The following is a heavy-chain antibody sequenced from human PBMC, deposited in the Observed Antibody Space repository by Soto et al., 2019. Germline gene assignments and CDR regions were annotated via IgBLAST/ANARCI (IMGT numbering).Heavy chain of an antibody. D-gene: IGHD1-26*01. J-gene: IGHJ3*02. CDR3: ARGRGGTYDAFDI. CDR1: SGSIGTYF. V-gene: IGHV4-59*01. Sequence: SETLSLTCTVSSGSIGTYFWSWIQQPPGKGLEWIGYIYYSGTTNYNPSLKSRVTIFLDTSKNQFSLRLSSVTAADTAVYYCARGRGGTYDAFDIWGQGTLVTVS. CDR2: IYYSGTT.